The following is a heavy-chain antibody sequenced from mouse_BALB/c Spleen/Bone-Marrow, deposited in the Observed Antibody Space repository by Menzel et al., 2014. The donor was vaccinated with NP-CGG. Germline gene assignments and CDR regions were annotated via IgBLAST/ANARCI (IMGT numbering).Heavy chain of an antibody. Sequence: VETGASVELTRPVSGINIKDTYMPWVKQRPDQGLEWIGRIDAANGNSTYDPKFQGTATITADTSSNTGYRQLSSVTSDDSAVYLCARCLTGTSTIYY. V-gene: IGHV14-3*02. D-gene: IGHD4-1*01. CDR1: GINIKDTY. J-gene: IGHJ4*01. CDR3: ARCLTGTSTIYY. CDR2: IDAANGNS.